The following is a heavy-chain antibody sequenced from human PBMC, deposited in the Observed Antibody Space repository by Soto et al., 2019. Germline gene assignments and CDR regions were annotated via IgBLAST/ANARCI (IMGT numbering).Heavy chain of an antibody. CDR3: ARGAVMDSSGYYGVY. D-gene: IGHD3-22*01. CDR1: GYTFTSYG. CDR2: ISAYNGNT. J-gene: IGHJ4*02. Sequence: ASVKVSCKASGYTFTSYGISWVRQAPGQGLEWMGWISAYNGNTNYAQKLQGRVTMTTDTSTSTAYMELRSLRSDDTAVYYCARGAVMDSSGYYGVYWGQGTLVTVSS. V-gene: IGHV1-18*01.